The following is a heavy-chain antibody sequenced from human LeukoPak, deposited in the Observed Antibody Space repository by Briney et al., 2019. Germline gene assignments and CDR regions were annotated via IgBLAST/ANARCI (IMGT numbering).Heavy chain of an antibody. CDR2: IYTSGST. J-gene: IGHJ5*02. CDR3: ARGIGYCSSTSCYDAADWFDP. Sequence: SETLSLTCTVSGGSISSGSYYWSWIRQPAGKGLEWIGRIYTSGSTNYNPSLKSRVTISVDTSKNQFSLKLSSVTAADTAVYYCARGIGYCSSTSCYDAADWFDPWGQGTLVTVSS. V-gene: IGHV4-61*02. CDR1: GGSISSGSYY. D-gene: IGHD2-2*01.